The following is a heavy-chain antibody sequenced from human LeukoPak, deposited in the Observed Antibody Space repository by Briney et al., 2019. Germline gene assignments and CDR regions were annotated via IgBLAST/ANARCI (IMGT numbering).Heavy chain of an antibody. Sequence: NPGGSLRLSCAASGFTFSNVWMSWVRQAPGKGLEWVGRIKTKTSAGTTDYAAAVKGRFTISRDDSKNTVYLQMNSLKTEDTAVYFCTTTQAGVTFGLDYWGQGQWSPSLQ. D-gene: IGHD3-10*01. V-gene: IGHV3-15*01. CDR3: TTTQAGVTFGLDY. CDR1: GFTFSNVW. J-gene: IGHJ3*01. CDR2: IKTKTSAGTT.